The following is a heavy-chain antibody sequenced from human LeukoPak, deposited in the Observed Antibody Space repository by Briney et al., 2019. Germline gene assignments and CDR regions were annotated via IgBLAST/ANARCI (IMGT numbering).Heavy chain of an antibody. J-gene: IGHJ4*02. Sequence: GASVKVSCKASGGTFSSYAISWVRQAPGQGLEWMGGIIPIFGTANYAQKFQGRVTITTDESTSTAYMELSSLRSEDTAVYYCASGLELPFDYWGQGTLVTVSS. CDR2: IIPIFGTA. CDR1: GGTFSSYA. CDR3: ASGLELPFDY. D-gene: IGHD1-7*01. V-gene: IGHV1-69*05.